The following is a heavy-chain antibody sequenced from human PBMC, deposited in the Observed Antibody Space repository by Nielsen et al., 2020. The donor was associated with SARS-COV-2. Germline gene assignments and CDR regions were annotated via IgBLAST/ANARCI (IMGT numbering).Heavy chain of an antibody. CDR3: ARMGRRVYCSSTSCPLGYYYYMDV. J-gene: IGHJ6*03. Sequence: WIRQPPGKGLEWVSAISGSGGSTYYADSVKGRFTISRDNAKNSLYLQMNSLRAEDTAVYYCARMGRRVYCSSTSCPLGYYYYMDVWGKGTTVTVSS. D-gene: IGHD2-2*01. CDR2: ISGSGGST. V-gene: IGHV3-23*01.